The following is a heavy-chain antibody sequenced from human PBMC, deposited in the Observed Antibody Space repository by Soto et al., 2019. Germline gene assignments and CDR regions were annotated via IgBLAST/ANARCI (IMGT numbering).Heavy chain of an antibody. CDR3: ARFGYDSSGYYYVLDY. Sequence: QVQLVQSGAEVKKPGASVKVSCKASGYTFTGYYMHWVRQAPGQGLEWLGWINPNSGGTNYAQKLQRWIITTKDTYISTAYMYLSRFRSDYRAVYYCARFGYDSSGYYYVLDYWGEGILVTFSA. V-gene: IGHV1-2*04. D-gene: IGHD3-22*01. CDR1: GYTFTGYY. CDR2: INPNSGGT. J-gene: IGHJ4*02.